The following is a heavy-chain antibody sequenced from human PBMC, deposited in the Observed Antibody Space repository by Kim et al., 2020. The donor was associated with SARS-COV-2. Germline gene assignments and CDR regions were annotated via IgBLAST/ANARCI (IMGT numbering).Heavy chain of an antibody. J-gene: IGHJ4*02. Sequence: GGSLRLSCAASGFTFSSYAMSWVRQAPGKGLEWVSAISGSGGSTYYADSVKGRFTISRDNPKNTLYLQMNSLRAEDTAVYYCAKDRGNYYGSGSYFVYWGQGTLVTVSS. CDR1: GFTFSSYA. V-gene: IGHV3-23*01. CDR3: AKDRGNYYGSGSYFVY. CDR2: ISGSGGST. D-gene: IGHD3-10*01.